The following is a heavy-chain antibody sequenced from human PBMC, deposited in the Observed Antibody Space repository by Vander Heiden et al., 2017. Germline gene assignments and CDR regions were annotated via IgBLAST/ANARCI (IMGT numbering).Heavy chain of an antibody. Sequence: QVQLVESGGGVVQPGRSLRHPCAASGFTFSSYAMHWVRQAPGKGLEWVAVISYDGSNKYYADSVKGRFTISRDNSKNTLYLQMNSLRAEDTAVYYCARDRVLRYFDWSLTLDYWGQGTLVTVSS. J-gene: IGHJ4*02. CDR2: ISYDGSNK. V-gene: IGHV3-30-3*01. D-gene: IGHD3-9*01. CDR1: GFTFSSYA. CDR3: ARDRVLRYFDWSLTLDY.